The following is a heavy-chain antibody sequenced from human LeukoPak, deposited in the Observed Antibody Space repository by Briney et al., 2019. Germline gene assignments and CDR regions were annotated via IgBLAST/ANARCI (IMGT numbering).Heavy chain of an antibody. CDR1: GGSVSTNY. D-gene: IGHD5-12*01. CDR2: TSYSGTT. CDR3: ARHSHNQVAGGWFDP. J-gene: IGHJ5*02. V-gene: IGHV4-59*08. Sequence: SETLSLTCSVSGGSVSTNYWSWIRQSPEKGLEWIAYTSYSGTTDYNPSLKSRLMISIDASKNQFSLKLSSVTAAETAIYYCARHSHNQVAGGWFDPWGQGTLVTVSS.